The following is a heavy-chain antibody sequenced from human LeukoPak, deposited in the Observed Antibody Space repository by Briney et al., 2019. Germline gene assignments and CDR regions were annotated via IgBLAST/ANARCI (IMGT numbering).Heavy chain of an antibody. D-gene: IGHD5-18*01. CDR2: INHSGST. J-gene: IGHJ6*02. Sequence: SETLSLTCAVYGGSFSGYYWSWIRQPPGKGLEWIGEINHSGSTNYNPSLKSRVTISVDTSKNQFSLKLSSVTAADTAVYYCARDREGYSYGYYYYYGMDVWGQGTTVTVSS. CDR3: ARDREGYSYGYYYYYGMDV. CDR1: GGSFSGYY. V-gene: IGHV4-34*01.